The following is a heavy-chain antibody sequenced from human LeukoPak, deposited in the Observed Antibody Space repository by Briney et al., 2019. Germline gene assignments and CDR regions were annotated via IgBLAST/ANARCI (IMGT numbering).Heavy chain of an antibody. CDR3: ARDLGYCSGGSCYDYYYYMDV. CDR2: IYYSGST. CDR1: GGSISSYY. Sequence: PSETLSLTCTVSGGSISSYYWSWIRQPPGTGLEWIGYIYYSGSTNYNPSLKSRVTISVDTSKNQFSLKLSSVTAADTAVYYCARDLGYCSGGSCYDYYYYMDVWGKGTTVTVSS. J-gene: IGHJ6*03. V-gene: IGHV4-59*01. D-gene: IGHD2-15*01.